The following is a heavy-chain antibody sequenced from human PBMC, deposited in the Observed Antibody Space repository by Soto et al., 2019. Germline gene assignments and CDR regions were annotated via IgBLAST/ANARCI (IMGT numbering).Heavy chain of an antibody. Sequence: QVQLVQSGAEVRKPGSSVKVSCQASGGTFNIFAFSWVRQAPGQGLQFVGGIVPLSGTAKSAQEFQDRVTFTADESTSTIYMELRSRQSDDTAIFYCASGVAVDRFEFWGQGTLVTVSS. CDR2: IVPLSGTA. V-gene: IGHV1-69*01. CDR1: GGTFNIFA. CDR3: ASGVAVDRFEF. D-gene: IGHD2-15*01. J-gene: IGHJ1*01.